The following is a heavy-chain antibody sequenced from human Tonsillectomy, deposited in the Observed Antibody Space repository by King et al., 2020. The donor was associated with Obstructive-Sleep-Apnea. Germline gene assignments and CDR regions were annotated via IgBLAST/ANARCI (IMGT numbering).Heavy chain of an antibody. J-gene: IGHJ6*02. Sequence: VQLVESGGGVVQPGGSLRLSFSASLFTFSSYGMHWVRQAPGKVLEWGSFVRYDGTNDYYADSVKGRFTISRDNSKNTLYLQMSSLRAEDTAVYYCAKDLVTLSHPYYYYYALDVWGQGTTVTVSS. CDR3: AKDLVTLSHPYYYYYALDV. CDR2: VRYDGTND. V-gene: IGHV3-30*02. D-gene: IGHD4-23*01. CDR1: LFTFSSYG.